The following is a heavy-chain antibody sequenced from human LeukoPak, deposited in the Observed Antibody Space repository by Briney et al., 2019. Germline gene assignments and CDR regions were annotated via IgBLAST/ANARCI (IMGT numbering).Heavy chain of an antibody. CDR3: AKMGWAAVGMSGGGY. CDR1: GFTFSNYA. D-gene: IGHD6-19*01. J-gene: IGHJ4*02. V-gene: IGHV3-23*01. Sequence: QAGESLRLSCAASGFTFSNYAMSWVRQAPGEGLEWVSSIKSRGDSTTYADSVKGRFTISRDNSRNALYLQMNSLRVEDTAVYYCAKMGWAAVGMSGGGYWGQGILVTVSS. CDR2: IKSRGDST.